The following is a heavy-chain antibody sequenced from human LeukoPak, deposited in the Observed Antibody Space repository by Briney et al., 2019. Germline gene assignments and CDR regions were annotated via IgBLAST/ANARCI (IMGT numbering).Heavy chain of an antibody. CDR1: GFTFSSYC. D-gene: IGHD6-13*01. CDR2: ISYDGSNK. Sequence: ARSLTLSCPASGFTFSSYCMHWDRHAPGKWLEWEAVISYDGSNKYYADSVKGRFYIARDNSKSTLYLQMNSLRAEDTAVQYCEKVGSSSWHFVYGGEGTLVTVSS. CDR3: EKVGSSSWHFVY. J-gene: IGHJ4*02. V-gene: IGHV3-30*18.